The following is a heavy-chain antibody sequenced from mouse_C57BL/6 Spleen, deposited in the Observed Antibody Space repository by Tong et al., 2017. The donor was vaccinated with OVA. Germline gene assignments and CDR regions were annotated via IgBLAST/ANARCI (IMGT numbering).Heavy chain of an antibody. J-gene: IGHJ1*01. CDR1: GFTFSSYA. D-gene: IGHD2-1*01. CDR3: ARPGNYWYFDV. CDR2: ISSGGSYT. V-gene: IGHV5-6*01. Sequence: EVQLQESGGGLVKPGGSLKLSCAASGFTFSSYAMSWVRQTPDKRLEWVATISSGGSYTYYPDSVKGRFTISRDNAKNTLYLQMSSLKSEDTAMYYCARPGNYWYFDVWGAGTTVTVSS.